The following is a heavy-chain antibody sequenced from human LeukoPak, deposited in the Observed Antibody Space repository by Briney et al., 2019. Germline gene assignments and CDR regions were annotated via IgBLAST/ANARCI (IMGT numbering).Heavy chain of an antibody. CDR2: INTNTGNP. J-gene: IGHJ3*02. V-gene: IGHV7-4-1*02. CDR3: AREVMIGAFDI. D-gene: IGHD3-22*01. CDR1: GYTFTSYG. Sequence: ASVKVSCKASGYTFTSYGISWVRQAPGQGLEWMGWINTNTGNPTYAQGFTGRFVFSVDTSVSTAYLQISSLKAEDTAVYYCAREVMIGAFDIWGQGTVVTVSS.